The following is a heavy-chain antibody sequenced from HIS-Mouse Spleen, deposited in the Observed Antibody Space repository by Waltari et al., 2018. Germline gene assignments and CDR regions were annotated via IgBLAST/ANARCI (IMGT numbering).Heavy chain of an antibody. D-gene: IGHD4-17*01. CDR3: AYGDYFDY. V-gene: IGHV4-39*01. CDR1: GGPISSSSYY. CDR2: SYYSGST. Sequence: QLQLQESGPGLVKPSETLSLTCTVSGGPISSSSYYWGWIRQPPGKGLEWIGSSYYSGSTYYNPSLKSRVTISVETSKNQFSLKLSSVTTADTAVYYCAYGDYFDYWGQGTLVTVSS. J-gene: IGHJ4*02.